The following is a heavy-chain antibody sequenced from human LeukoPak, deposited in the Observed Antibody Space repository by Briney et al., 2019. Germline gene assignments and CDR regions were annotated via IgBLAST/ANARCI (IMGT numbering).Heavy chain of an antibody. J-gene: IGHJ5*02. CDR2: TYPSGSS. Sequence: SETLSLTCAVSGGSISGDNFSWSWVRQPPGKGLEWIGYTYPSGSSYYRPSLRSRATISIDTSKNQFSLHLTSVTAADTAVYYCARGPQNPYNAYDGSFDPWGQGILVIVSS. CDR3: ARGPQNPYNAYDGSFDP. V-gene: IGHV4-30-2*01. D-gene: IGHD5-12*01. CDR1: GGSISGDNFS.